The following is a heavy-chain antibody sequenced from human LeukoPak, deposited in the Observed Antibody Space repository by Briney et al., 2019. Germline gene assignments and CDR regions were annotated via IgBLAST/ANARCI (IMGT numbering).Heavy chain of an antibody. Sequence: ASVKVSCKASGYTFTSYGISWVRQAPGQGLEWMGWISAYNGNTNYAQKLQGRVTMTTDTSTSTAYMELRSLRSDDTAVCYCARGAVAGASDYFFDYWGQGTLVTVSS. CDR1: GYTFTSYG. CDR2: ISAYNGNT. D-gene: IGHD6-19*01. CDR3: ARGAVAGASDYFFDY. V-gene: IGHV1-18*01. J-gene: IGHJ4*02.